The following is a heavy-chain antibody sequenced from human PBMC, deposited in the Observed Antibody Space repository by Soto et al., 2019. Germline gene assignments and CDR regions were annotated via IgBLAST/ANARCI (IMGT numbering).Heavy chain of an antibody. D-gene: IGHD2-21*01. J-gene: IGHJ4*02. CDR1: GGSFSGYY. Sequence: SETLSLTCAVYGGSFSGYYWSWIRQPPGKGLEWIGEINHSGSTNYNPSLKSRVTISVDTSKNQFSLKLSSVTAADTAVYYCASSDVNYWGQGTLVTVSS. CDR3: ASSDVNY. CDR2: INHSGST. V-gene: IGHV4-34*01.